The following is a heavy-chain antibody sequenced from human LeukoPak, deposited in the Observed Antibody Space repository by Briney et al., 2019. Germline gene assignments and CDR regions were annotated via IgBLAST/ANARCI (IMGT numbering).Heavy chain of an antibody. CDR1: GGSFSGYY. Sequence: KTSETLSLTCAVYGGSFSGYYWSWIRQPPGKGLEWIGEINHSGSTNYNPSLKSRVTISVDTSKNQFSLKLSSVTAADTAVYYCAREKHYYGSVVDYWGQGNLVTVSS. D-gene: IGHD3-10*01. CDR3: AREKHYYGSVVDY. J-gene: IGHJ4*02. V-gene: IGHV4-34*01. CDR2: INHSGST.